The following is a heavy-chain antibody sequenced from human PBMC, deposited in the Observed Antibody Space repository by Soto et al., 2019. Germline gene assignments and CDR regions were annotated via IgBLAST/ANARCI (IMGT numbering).Heavy chain of an antibody. D-gene: IGHD3-22*01. V-gene: IGHV3-23*01. Sequence: HPVGSLRLSCAASGFTFSSYAMSWVRQAPGKGLEWVSAISGSGGSTYYADSVEGRFTISRDNSKNTLYLQMNSLRAEDTAVYYCAKEITMIVVVIHDRPGNNWFDPWGQGTLVTVSS. CDR1: GFTFSSYA. CDR3: AKEITMIVVVIHDRPGNNWFDP. J-gene: IGHJ5*02. CDR2: ISGSGGST.